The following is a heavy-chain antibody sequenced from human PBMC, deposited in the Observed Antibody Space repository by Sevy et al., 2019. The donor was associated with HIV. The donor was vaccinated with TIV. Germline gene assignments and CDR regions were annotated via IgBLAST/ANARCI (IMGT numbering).Heavy chain of an antibody. CDR1: GFTVNSNY. Sequence: GGSLRLSCAASGFTVNSNYMTWVRQAPGKGLEGVSVIYSDGTTYHADSVKDRFTISRDNFKNTLYLQMNSLRAEDTAVYYCARGKSGYGYALNYWGQGTLVTVSP. J-gene: IGHJ4*02. CDR2: IYSDGTT. D-gene: IGHD5-18*01. V-gene: IGHV3-66*01. CDR3: ARGKSGYGYALNY.